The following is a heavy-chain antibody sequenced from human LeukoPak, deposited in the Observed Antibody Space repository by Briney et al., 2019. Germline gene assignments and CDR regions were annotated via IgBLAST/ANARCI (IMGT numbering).Heavy chain of an antibody. V-gene: IGHV4-34*01. J-gene: IGHJ4*02. CDR3: ARGTYYYDSSGHYYVVKNRYYFDY. CDR1: GGSFSGYY. D-gene: IGHD3-22*01. Sequence: SETLSLTCAVYGGSFSGYYWSWVRQPPGKGLEWIGEINHSGSTNYNPSLKSRVTISVDTSKNQFSLKLSSVTAADTAVYYCARGTYYYDSSGHYYVVKNRYYFDYWGQGTPVTVSS. CDR2: INHSGST.